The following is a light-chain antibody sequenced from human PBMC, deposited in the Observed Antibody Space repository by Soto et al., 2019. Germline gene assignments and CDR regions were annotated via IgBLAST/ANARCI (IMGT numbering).Light chain of an antibody. J-gene: IGKJ1*01. V-gene: IGKV1-5*01. Sequence: DIQMTQSPPTLFASVGDRVTITCRASQSIRHYLAWYQQRPGKAPKLLIYGASTLQSGVPSRFSGSGSGTEFTLTISSLQPDDFGTYFCQHHNSYSQTFGQGTKVDIK. CDR3: QHHNSYSQT. CDR1: QSIRHY. CDR2: GAS.